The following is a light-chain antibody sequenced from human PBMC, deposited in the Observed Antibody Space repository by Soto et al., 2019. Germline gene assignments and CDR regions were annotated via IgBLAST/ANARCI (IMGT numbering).Light chain of an antibody. Sequence: QSALTQPRSVSGSPGQSVTISCTGTSSDVGGYNYVSWYQQHPGKAPKLMIYDVSERPSGVPDRFSGSKSGNTASLTISGLQAEDEADYHCCSYAGSLVLFGGGTKLTVL. CDR3: CSYAGSLVL. CDR2: DVS. V-gene: IGLV2-11*01. J-gene: IGLJ2*01. CDR1: SSDVGGYNY.